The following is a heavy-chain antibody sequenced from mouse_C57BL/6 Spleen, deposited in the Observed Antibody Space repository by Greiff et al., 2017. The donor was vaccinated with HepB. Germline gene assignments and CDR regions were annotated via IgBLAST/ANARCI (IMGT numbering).Heavy chain of an antibody. CDR3: ARAYDGNYVPGDY. D-gene: IGHD2-10*01. CDR2: ISYDGSN. J-gene: IGHJ4*01. V-gene: IGHV3-6*01. Sequence: EVQLVESGPGLVNPSQSLSLTCSVTGYSITSGYYWNWIRQFPGNKLEWMGYISYDGSNNYNPSLKNRISITRDTSKNQFFLKLNSVTTEDTATYCCARAYDGNYVPGDYWGQGTSVTVSS. CDR1: GYSITSGYY.